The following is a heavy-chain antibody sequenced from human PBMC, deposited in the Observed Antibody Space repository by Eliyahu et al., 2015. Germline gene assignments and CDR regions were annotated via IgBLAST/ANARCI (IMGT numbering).Heavy chain of an antibody. CDR2: ILSQGSGGTT. D-gene: IGHD3-16*01. CDR3: SVHRTATSLGN. V-gene: IGHV3-15*02. Sequence: EAQLVESGGALVKTGGXLRLXCSXSGXTFXNGWXAWVRKAPGSGLEWVGRILSQGSGGTTHYAAPVKGRFTISRDDSKNTLYLQMDSLKIEDTAVYYCSVHRTATSLGNWGQGTLVTVSS. CDR1: GXTFXNGW. J-gene: IGHJ4*02.